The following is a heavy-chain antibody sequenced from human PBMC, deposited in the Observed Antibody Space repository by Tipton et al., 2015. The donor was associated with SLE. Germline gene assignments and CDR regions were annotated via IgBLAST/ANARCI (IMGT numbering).Heavy chain of an antibody. CDR1: GYSISSGYY. V-gene: IGHV4-38-2*01. CDR2: IYHSGST. D-gene: IGHD2-2*01. Sequence: LRLSCAVSGYSISSGYYWGWIRQPPGKGLEWIGSIYHSGSTYYNPSLKSRVTISVDTSKNQFSLKLNSVTAADTAVYYCARSQRDIVVVPAAAFDYWGQGTPVTVSS. J-gene: IGHJ4*02. CDR3: ARSQRDIVVVPAAAFDY.